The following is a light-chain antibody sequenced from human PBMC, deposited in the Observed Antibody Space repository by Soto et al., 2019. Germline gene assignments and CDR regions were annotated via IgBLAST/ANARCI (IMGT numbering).Light chain of an antibody. J-gene: IGKJ1*01. CDR1: QSVRSN. V-gene: IGKV3-15*01. Sequence: EIVMTQSPATLSVSPGERATLSCRASQSVRSNLAWYQQKPGQAPRLLIYGASTRATGIPARFSGSGSGTEFTLTISSLQSADSAVYYCQQYNDWWTVGQGTKVDSK. CDR2: GAS. CDR3: QQYNDWWT.